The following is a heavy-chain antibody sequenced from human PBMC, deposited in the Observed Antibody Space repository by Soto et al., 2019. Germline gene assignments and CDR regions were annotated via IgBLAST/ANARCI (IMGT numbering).Heavy chain of an antibody. CDR2: INHSGST. D-gene: IGHD6-13*01. Sequence: QVQLQQWGAGLLKPSETLSLTCAVYGGSFSGYYWSWIRQPPGKGLEWIGEINHSGSTNYHPSLNSRDTITVDTAQNQVPLKLSPVTGADTGVYYCASRYSSSWYEWNWFAPWGQGTLVTVSS. CDR3: ASRYSSSWYEWNWFAP. V-gene: IGHV4-34*01. CDR1: GGSFSGYY. J-gene: IGHJ5*02.